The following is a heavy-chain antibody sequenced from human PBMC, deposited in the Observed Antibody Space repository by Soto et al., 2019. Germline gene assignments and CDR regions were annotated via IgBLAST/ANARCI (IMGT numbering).Heavy chain of an antibody. Sequence: ASVKVSCKASGYTFTSYAMHWVRQAPGQRLEWMGWINAGNGNTKYSQKFQGRVTITRDTSASTAYMELSSLRSEDTAVYYCARDLAHYDILTGYYFDYWGQGTLVTVSS. CDR1: GYTFTSYA. CDR3: ARDLAHYDILTGYYFDY. CDR2: INAGNGNT. V-gene: IGHV1-3*01. D-gene: IGHD3-9*01. J-gene: IGHJ4*02.